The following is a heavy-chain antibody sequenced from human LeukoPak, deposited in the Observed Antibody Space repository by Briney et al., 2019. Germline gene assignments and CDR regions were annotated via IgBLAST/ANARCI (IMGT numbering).Heavy chain of an antibody. V-gene: IGHV3-33*06. J-gene: IGHJ4*02. Sequence: GRSLRLSCAASGFTFSSYGMHWVRQAPGKGLEWEAVIWYDGSNKYYADSVKGRFTISRDNSKNTLYLQMNSLRAEDTAVYYCAKDDSGYDSGITDYWGQGTLVTVSS. CDR3: AKDDSGYDSGITDY. CDR1: GFTFSSYG. D-gene: IGHD5-12*01. CDR2: IWYDGSNK.